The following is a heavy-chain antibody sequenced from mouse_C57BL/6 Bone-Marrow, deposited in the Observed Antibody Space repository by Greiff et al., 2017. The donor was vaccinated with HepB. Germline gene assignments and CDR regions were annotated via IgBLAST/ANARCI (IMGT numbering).Heavy chain of an antibody. CDR3: TTLIYYYGSSYPFDF. D-gene: IGHD1-1*01. CDR2: IDPEDGDT. J-gene: IGHJ2*01. Sequence: VPLPQSGAELVRPGASVKLSCTASGFNIKDYYMHWVKQRPDQGLEWIGRIDPEDGDTEYDPKLQGKATMTADTSSNTAYLHLRSLKSEDTAVYYYTTLIYYYGSSYPFDFWNQGTTLTVSS. V-gene: IGHV14-1*01. CDR1: GFNIKDYY.